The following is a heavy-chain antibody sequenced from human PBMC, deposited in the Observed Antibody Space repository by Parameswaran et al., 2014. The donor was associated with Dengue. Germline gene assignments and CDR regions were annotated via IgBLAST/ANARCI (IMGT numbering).Heavy chain of an antibody. J-gene: IGHJ3*02. V-gene: IGHV4-31*02. D-gene: IGHD6-13*01. Sequence: VRQAPGKGLEWIGYIYYSGSTYYNPSLKSRVTISVDTSKNQFSLKLSSVTAADTAVYYCALAAAGSTGDAFDIWGQGTMVTVSS. CDR2: IYYSGST. CDR3: ALAAAGSTGDAFDI.